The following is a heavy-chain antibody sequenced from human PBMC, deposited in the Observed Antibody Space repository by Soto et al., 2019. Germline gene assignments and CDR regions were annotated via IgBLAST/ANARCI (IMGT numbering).Heavy chain of an antibody. CDR3: ARRRMAWYLDY. CDR1: GGSISSSSYY. D-gene: IGHD2-15*01. V-gene: IGHV4-39*01. Sequence: ASETLSLTCTVSGGSISSSSYYWGWIRQPPGKGLEWIGSIYYSGSTYYNPSLKSRVTISVDTSKNQFSLKLSSVTAADTAVYYCARRRMAWYLDYWGQGTLVTVSS. CDR2: IYYSGST. J-gene: IGHJ4*02.